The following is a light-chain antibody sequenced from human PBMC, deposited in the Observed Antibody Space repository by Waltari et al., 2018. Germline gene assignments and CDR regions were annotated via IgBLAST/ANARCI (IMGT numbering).Light chain of an antibody. CDR3: QQYNSAPHS. J-gene: IGKJ2*03. V-gene: IGKV1-5*03. Sequence: DIQMTQSPSSLSASVGDRVSITCRASQGISSWLAWYQQKPGKAPKLLIQKASSLESGVPSRFRGSGSGTDFTLTISSLQPEDFATYYYQQYNSAPHSFGQGTKVEIK. CDR1: QGISSW. CDR2: KAS.